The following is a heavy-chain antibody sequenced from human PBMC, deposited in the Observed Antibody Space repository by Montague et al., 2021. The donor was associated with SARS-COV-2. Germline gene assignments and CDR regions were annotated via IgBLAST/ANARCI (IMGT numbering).Heavy chain of an antibody. CDR3: ARHRANAGSFDI. V-gene: IGHV4-39*01. CDR1: GGSITVSRYD. D-gene: IGHD1-1*01. J-gene: IGHJ3*02. Sequence: SETLPLTCTVSGGSITVSRYDWGWIRQPPGKGLEWIGSVHYTGTTSYNASLKSRLTKSVDTSENQFSLKMTSVTASDTAVYYCARHRANAGSFDIWGQGTMVTVSS. CDR2: VHYTGTT.